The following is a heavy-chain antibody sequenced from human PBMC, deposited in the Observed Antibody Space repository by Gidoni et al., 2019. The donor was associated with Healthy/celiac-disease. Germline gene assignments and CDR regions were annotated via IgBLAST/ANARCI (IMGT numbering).Heavy chain of an antibody. V-gene: IGHV3-49*04. CDR1: GFPFGDYA. Sequence: EVQLVESGGGLVKPGRSLRLSCPASGFPFGDYAMGWVRQAPGKGLEWVGFIRSKAYGGTTEYAASVKGRFTISRDDSKSIAYLQMNSLKTEDTAVYYCTRDGSSWLGWFDPWGQGTLVTVSS. CDR3: TRDGSSWLGWFDP. CDR2: IRSKAYGGTT. D-gene: IGHD6-13*01. J-gene: IGHJ5*02.